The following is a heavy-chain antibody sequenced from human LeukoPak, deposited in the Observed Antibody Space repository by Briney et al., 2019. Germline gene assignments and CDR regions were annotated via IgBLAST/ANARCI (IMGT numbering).Heavy chain of an antibody. CDR3: ARDGRITIFGVVHNWFDP. V-gene: IGHV1-3*04. D-gene: IGHD3-3*01. J-gene: IGHJ5*02. Sequence: ASVKVSCKASGYTFTSYAMHWVRQAPGQRLECMGWINTGNGNTKYSQKFQGRVTITRDTSASTAYMELSSLRSEDTAVYYCARDGRITIFGVVHNWFDPWGQGTLVTVSS. CDR1: GYTFTSYA. CDR2: INTGNGNT.